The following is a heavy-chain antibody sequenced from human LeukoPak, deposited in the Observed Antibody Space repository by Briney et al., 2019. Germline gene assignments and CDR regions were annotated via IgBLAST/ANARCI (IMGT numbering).Heavy chain of an antibody. CDR2: IYRGGNI. J-gene: IGHJ3*02. Sequence: PGGSLRLSCVVSGFTVNSTYMTWVRQTPGKGLDWVSLIYRGGNIYYGDSVRGRFTMSRDISQNVVFLEINTLRAEDTAVYYCAAGGVTAERHAFEIWGHGTVVTVSS. CDR1: GFTVNSTY. CDR3: AAGGVTAERHAFEI. V-gene: IGHV3-53*01. D-gene: IGHD2-21*02.